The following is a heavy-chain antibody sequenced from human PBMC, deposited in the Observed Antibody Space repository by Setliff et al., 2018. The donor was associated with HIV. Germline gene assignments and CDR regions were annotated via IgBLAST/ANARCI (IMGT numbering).Heavy chain of an antibody. CDR2: ISTDNGNT. J-gene: IGHJ4*02. D-gene: IGHD1-1*01. CDR3: ARQLSNSFDY. Sequence: ASVKVSCKDSGYTFTDYFIHWVRQAPGQGLEWMGWISTDNGNTRISQRFRGSVTMTRDRSINTAYMELSGLTSDDTAVYYCARQLSNSFDYWGQGALVTVSS. V-gene: IGHV1-2*02. CDR1: GYTFTDYF.